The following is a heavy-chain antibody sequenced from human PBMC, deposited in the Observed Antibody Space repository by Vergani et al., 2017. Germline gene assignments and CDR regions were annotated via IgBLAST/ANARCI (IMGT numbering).Heavy chain of an antibody. CDR3: AGPVLRFLESHLYGMDV. V-gene: IGHV1-2*02. CDR1: GYTFTGYY. J-gene: IGHJ6*02. CDR2: INPNSGGT. Sequence: QVQLVQSGAEVKKPGASVKVSCKASGYTFTGYYMHWVRQAPGQGLEWMGWINPNSGGTNYAQKFQGRVTMTRDTSISTAYMELSRLRSDDTAVYYCAGPVLRFLESHLYGMDVWGQGTTVTVSS. D-gene: IGHD3-3*01.